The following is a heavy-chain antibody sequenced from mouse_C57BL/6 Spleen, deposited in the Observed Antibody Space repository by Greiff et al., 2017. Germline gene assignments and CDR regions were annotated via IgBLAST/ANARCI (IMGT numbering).Heavy chain of an antibody. CDR3: SARGSYAMDY. V-gene: IGHV14-4*02. Sequence: EVQLLESGAELVRPGASVKLSCTASGFNFKSYYMHWVKQRPEQGLEWIGWLDPENGDTDYASKFQGKATLTADTSSSTAYLPLSSLTSADDAVYYCSARGSYAMDYWGQGTSVTVSS. CDR1: GFNFKSYY. J-gene: IGHJ4*01. CDR2: LDPENGDT.